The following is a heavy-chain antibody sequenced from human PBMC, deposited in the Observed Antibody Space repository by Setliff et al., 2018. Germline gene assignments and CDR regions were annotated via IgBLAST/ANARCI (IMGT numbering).Heavy chain of an antibody. CDR1: DDSFTSSRYY. J-gene: IGHJ4*02. Sequence: SETLSLTCTVSDDSFTSSRYYWGWIRQAPGSGLEWIGSISYSGSTYYNPSLKSRVTISVDTSQNQFSLKLSSVTAADTAAYYCARHGGWTPFDFWGQGALVTVSS. D-gene: IGHD2-15*01. V-gene: IGHV4-39*01. CDR2: ISYSGST. CDR3: ARHGGWTPFDF.